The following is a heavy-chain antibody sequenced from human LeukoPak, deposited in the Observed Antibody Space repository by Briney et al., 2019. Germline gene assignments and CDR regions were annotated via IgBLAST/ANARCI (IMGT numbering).Heavy chain of an antibody. CDR3: AKAALPDHIAAAGRGGIEYFDL. CDR2: ISGSGGST. CDR1: GFTFSSYA. J-gene: IGHJ2*01. Sequence: RSGVSLRLSCAASGFTFSSYAMSWVRQAPGKGLEWVSAISGSGGSTYYAGSVKGRFTISRDNSKNTLYLQMNSLRAEDTAVYYCAKAALPDHIAAAGRGGIEYFDLWGRGTLVTVSS. D-gene: IGHD6-13*01. V-gene: IGHV3-23*01.